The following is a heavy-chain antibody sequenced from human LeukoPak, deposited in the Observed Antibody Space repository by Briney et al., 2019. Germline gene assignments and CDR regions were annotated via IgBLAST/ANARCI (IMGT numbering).Heavy chain of an antibody. J-gene: IGHJ4*02. Sequence: GGSLTLSCAVSGFTFGNYSMNWVRQAPGKGLEWVSAISGSGGSTYYADSVKGRFTISRDNSKNTLYLQMNSLRAEDTAVYYCANPFADYYDSSGYPPYFDYWGQGTLVTVSS. V-gene: IGHV3-23*01. CDR3: ANPFADYYDSSGYPPYFDY. CDR2: ISGSGGST. D-gene: IGHD3-22*01. CDR1: GFTFGNYS.